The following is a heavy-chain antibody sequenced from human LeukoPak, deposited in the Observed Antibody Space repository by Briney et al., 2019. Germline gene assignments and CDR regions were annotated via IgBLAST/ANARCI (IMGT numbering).Heavy chain of an antibody. CDR3: ARDYYDSSGYPKDDY. V-gene: IGHV3-30-3*01. D-gene: IGHD3-22*01. CDR1: GFTFSSYA. CDR2: ISYDGSNK. Sequence: GGSLRLSCAASGFTFSSYAMHWVRQAPGKGLEWVAVISYDGSNKYYADSVKGRFTISRDNSENTLYLQMNSLRAEDTAVYYCARDYYDSSGYPKDDYWGQGTLVTVSS. J-gene: IGHJ4*02.